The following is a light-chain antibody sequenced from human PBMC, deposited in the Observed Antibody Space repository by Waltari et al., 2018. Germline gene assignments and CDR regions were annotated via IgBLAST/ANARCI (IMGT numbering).Light chain of an antibody. V-gene: IGLV3-1*01. J-gene: IGLJ1*01. CDR1: KLGDKY. Sequence: SYELTQPPSVSVSPGQTASITCSGDKLGDKYACWYQQKPGQAPVLVIYQDSNRPSGIPERFSGSNSGNTATLTISGTQAMDEADYYCQAWDSSTAHYVFGTGTKVTVL. CDR2: QDS. CDR3: QAWDSSTAHYV.